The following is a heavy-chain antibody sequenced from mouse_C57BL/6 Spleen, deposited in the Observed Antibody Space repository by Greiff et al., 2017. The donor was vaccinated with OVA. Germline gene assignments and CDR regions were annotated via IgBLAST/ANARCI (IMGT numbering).Heavy chain of an antibody. CDR1: GFSLSTSGMG. CDR2: TYWDDDK. V-gene: IGHV8-12*01. CDR3: ARSGGYYFDY. J-gene: IGHJ2*01. Sequence: QVTLKVSGPGLLQSSQTLSLTCSFSGFSLSTSGMGVSWIRQPSGKGLEWLAHTYWDDDKRYNPSLKRRLTISKDTSRNQVFLRITSVDTADTATYYCARSGGYYFDYWGQGTTLPVSS.